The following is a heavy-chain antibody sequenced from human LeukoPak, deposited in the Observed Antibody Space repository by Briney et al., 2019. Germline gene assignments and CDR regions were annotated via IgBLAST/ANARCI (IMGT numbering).Heavy chain of an antibody. J-gene: IGHJ4*02. CDR3: ASFVPVRGFDY. Sequence: SETLSLTCTVSGGSISSYYWSWIRQPPGKGPEWIGYIYYSGSTNYNPSLKSRVTISVDTSKNQFSLKLSSVTAADTAVYYCASFVPVRGFDYWGQGTLVTVSS. V-gene: IGHV4-59*01. CDR1: GGSISSYY. CDR2: IYYSGST. D-gene: IGHD3-3*01.